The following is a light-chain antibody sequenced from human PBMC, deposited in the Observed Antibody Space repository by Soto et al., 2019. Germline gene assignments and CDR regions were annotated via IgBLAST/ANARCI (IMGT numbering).Light chain of an antibody. V-gene: IGLV2-14*01. Sequence: QSALTQPASVSGSPGQSITSSCTGTSSDVGGYNYVAWYQQHPGKVPRLMIYEVSNRPSGVSNRFSGSKSGSTASLTISGLQAEDEADYYCISYTSSSTSYVFGTGTKVTVL. CDR3: ISYTSSSTSYV. CDR1: SSDVGGYNY. J-gene: IGLJ1*01. CDR2: EVS.